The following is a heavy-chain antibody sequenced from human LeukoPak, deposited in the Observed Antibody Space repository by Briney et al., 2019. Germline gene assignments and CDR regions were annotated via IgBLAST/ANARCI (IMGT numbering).Heavy chain of an antibody. V-gene: IGHV3-23*01. J-gene: IGHJ4*02. CDR2: IGGSGDST. D-gene: IGHD3-3*01. CDR1: GLTFSRCA. Sequence: GGSLRLSCAASGLTFSRCAMGWVRLAPGKGLEWVSTIGGSGDSTYYAGSVKGRFTISRDHSKNTLYLQMNSLRADDTAVYHCAKRFSQGGGLGYFSDNWGQGTPVTVSS. CDR3: AKRFSQGGGLGYFSDN.